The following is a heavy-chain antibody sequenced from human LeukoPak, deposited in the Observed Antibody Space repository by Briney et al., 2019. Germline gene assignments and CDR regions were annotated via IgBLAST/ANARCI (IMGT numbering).Heavy chain of an antibody. CDR1: GYTFTGYY. CDR2: INPDSGGT. V-gene: IGHV1-2*02. CDR3: ATSSGWKSNIDY. Sequence: GASVKVSCKASGYTFTGYYMQWVRQAPGQGLEWMGWINPDSGGTNYAQKFQGRVTMTRDTSISTAYMELSRLRSDDTAVFYCATSSGWKSNIDYWGQGTLVTVSS. J-gene: IGHJ4*02. D-gene: IGHD6-19*01.